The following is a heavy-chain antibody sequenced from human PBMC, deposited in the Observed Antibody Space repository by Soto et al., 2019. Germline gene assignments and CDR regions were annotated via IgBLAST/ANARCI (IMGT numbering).Heavy chain of an antibody. D-gene: IGHD3-10*01. Sequence: SETLSLTCTVSGGSISSGGYYWSWIRQHPGKGLEWIGYIYYSGSTNYNPSLKSRVTISVDTSKNQFSLKLSSVTAADTAVYYCARVPFIRGVIPLYYYYYMDVWGKGTTVTVSS. CDR1: GGSISSGGYY. CDR3: ARVPFIRGVIPLYYYYYMDV. CDR2: IYYSGST. J-gene: IGHJ6*03. V-gene: IGHV4-61*08.